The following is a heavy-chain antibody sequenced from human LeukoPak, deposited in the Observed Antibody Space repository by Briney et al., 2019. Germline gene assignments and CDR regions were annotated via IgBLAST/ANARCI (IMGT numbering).Heavy chain of an antibody. J-gene: IGHJ4*02. CDR1: GLTLSNYG. Sequence: GGSLRLSCVVSGLTLSNYGMSWVRQAPGKGLEWVSGISERGGSTKYADSVKGRFIISRDTSKNTVYLQMSSLRVEDTAVYFCAKRGIVIRAVIIIGFHKEAYYFDYWGQGILVTVSS. V-gene: IGHV3-23*01. CDR2: ISERGGST. CDR3: AKRGIVIRAVIIIGFHKEAYYFDY. D-gene: IGHD3-10*01.